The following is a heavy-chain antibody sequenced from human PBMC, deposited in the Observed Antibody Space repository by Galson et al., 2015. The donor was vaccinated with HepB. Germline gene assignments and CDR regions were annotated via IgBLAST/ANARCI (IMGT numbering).Heavy chain of an antibody. Sequence: SLRLSCAASGFTFSSYRMHWVRQPPGKGLVWVSRTNDDGGSITYADSVKGRFTISRDNAKNTLYLQMNSLRDEDTAVYYCVRESVAVAVFDYWGQGILVTDSS. CDR1: GFTFSSYR. CDR2: TNDDGGSI. CDR3: VRESVAVAVFDY. J-gene: IGHJ4*02. D-gene: IGHD6-19*01. V-gene: IGHV3-74*01.